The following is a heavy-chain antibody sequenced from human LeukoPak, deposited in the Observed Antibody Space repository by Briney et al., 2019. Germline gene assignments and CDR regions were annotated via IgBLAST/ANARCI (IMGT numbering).Heavy chain of an antibody. Sequence: ASVKVSCRASGYTFTGYYMHWVRQAPGQGLEWMGWINPNSGGTNYAQKFQGRVTMTRDTSISTAYMELSRLRSDDTAVYYCARGGGGAFINWFDPWGQGTLVTVSS. CDR1: GYTFTGYY. V-gene: IGHV1-2*02. CDR3: ARGGGGAFINWFDP. CDR2: INPNSGGT. J-gene: IGHJ5*02. D-gene: IGHD3-10*01.